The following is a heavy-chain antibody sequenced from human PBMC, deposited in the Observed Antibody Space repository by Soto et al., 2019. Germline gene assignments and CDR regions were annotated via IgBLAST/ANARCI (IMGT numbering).Heavy chain of an antibody. D-gene: IGHD2-8*01. CDR2: ISSSGSTI. CDR3: ARGRYCTNGVCFGGFDAFDI. V-gene: IGHV3-11*01. J-gene: IGHJ3*02. Sequence: GGSLRLSCAASGFTFSDYYMSWIRQAPGKGLEWVSYISSSGSTIYYADSVKGRFTISRDNAKNSLYLQMNSLRAEDTAVYYCARGRYCTNGVCFGGFDAFDIWGQGTMVTVSS. CDR1: GFTFSDYY.